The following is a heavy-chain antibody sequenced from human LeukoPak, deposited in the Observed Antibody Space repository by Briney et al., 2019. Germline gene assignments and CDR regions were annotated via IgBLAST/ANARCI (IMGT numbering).Heavy chain of an antibody. V-gene: IGHV1-8*01. CDR2: MNPNSGNT. Sequence: ASVKVSCKASGYTFTSYDINWVRQATGQGLEWMGLMNPNSGNTGYAQKFQGRVTMTRNTSISTAYMELSSLRSEDTAVYYCARSKPDRFWSGYYIDYWGQGNLVTVSS. D-gene: IGHD3-3*01. J-gene: IGHJ4*02. CDR3: ARSKPDRFWSGYYIDY. CDR1: GYTFTSYD.